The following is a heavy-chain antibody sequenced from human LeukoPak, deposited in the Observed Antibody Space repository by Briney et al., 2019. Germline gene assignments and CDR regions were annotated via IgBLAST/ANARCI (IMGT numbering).Heavy chain of an antibody. J-gene: IGHJ5*02. CDR3: ARERATAGTPGFDP. Sequence: ASVKVSCKASGYTFTGYYMHWARQAPGQGLEWMGWSSANSGDTNYAQKFQGRVTMTRDTSISTAYMELSRLTADDTAMYYCARERATAGTPGFDPWGQGTLVTVSS. CDR2: SSANSGDT. CDR1: GYTFTGYY. V-gene: IGHV1-2*02. D-gene: IGHD6-13*01.